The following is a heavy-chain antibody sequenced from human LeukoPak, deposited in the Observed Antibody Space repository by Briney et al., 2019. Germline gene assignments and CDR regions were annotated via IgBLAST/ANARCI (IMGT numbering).Heavy chain of an antibody. Sequence: ASVKVSCKASGYTFTSYGISWVRQAPGQGLEWMGWISAHNGNTNYAQKLQGRVTMTTDTSTGTAYMELRSLRSADTAVYYCATGTRGNWFDPWGQGTLVTVSS. CDR3: ATGTRGNWFDP. V-gene: IGHV1-18*01. CDR1: GYTFTSYG. CDR2: ISAHNGNT. J-gene: IGHJ5*02. D-gene: IGHD2-2*01.